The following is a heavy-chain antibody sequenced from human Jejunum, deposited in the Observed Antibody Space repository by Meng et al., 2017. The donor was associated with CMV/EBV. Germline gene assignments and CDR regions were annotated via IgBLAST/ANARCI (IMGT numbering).Heavy chain of an antibody. CDR3: GRDGRPIDY. CDR1: GFSFYRYC. CDR2: KNEDGSEK. J-gene: IGHJ4*02. Sequence: VGAGVGLFQLGGCLRHSCAASGFSFYRYCMTWVRQAPGKGLEWVANKNEDGSEKYYVDSVKGRFTISRDNAKNSVYLQMNSLRVEDTAVYYCGRDGRPIDYWGQGTLVTVSS. D-gene: IGHD1-26*01. V-gene: IGHV3-7*04.